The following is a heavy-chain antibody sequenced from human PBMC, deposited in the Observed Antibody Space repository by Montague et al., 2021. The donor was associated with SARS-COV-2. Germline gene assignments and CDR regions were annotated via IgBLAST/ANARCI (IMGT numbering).Heavy chain of an antibody. CDR3: AGRSSTMVRGVVDYYGMDV. Sequence: SETLSLTCAVYGGSFSDYFWTWIRQPPGKGLEWIGEINHRGISNYNPSLKSRVSISVDASKNQFSLKLSSVTAADTAVYYCAGRSSTMVRGVVDYYGMDVWGQGTTVTVSS. D-gene: IGHD3-10*01. V-gene: IGHV4-34*01. CDR1: GGSFSDYF. J-gene: IGHJ6*02. CDR2: INHRGIS.